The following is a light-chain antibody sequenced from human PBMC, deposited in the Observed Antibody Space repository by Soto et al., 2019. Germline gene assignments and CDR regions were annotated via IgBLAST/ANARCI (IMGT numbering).Light chain of an antibody. CDR1: SSDVGGYNY. Sequence: QSALTQPPSASGSPGQSVTISCTGTSSDVGGYNYVSWYQQHPGKAPKLMIYEVSKRPSGVPDRFSGSKSGNTASLTVSGLQADDEADYYCSSYAGSNNVVFGGGTKFTVL. CDR2: EVS. V-gene: IGLV2-8*01. CDR3: SSYAGSNNVV. J-gene: IGLJ2*01.